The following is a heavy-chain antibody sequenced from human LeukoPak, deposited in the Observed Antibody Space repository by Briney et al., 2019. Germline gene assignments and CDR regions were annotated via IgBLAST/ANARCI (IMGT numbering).Heavy chain of an antibody. Sequence: GASVKVSCKASGYTFTGYYMHWVRQAPGQGLEWMGRINPNSGGTNYAQKFQGRVTMTRDTSISTAYMELSRLRSDDTAVYYCARFPIAVAGIWGPMVDHNDYWGQGTLVTVSS. CDR2: INPNSGGT. D-gene: IGHD6-19*01. CDR3: ARFPIAVAGIWGPMVDHNDY. CDR1: GYTFTGYY. J-gene: IGHJ4*02. V-gene: IGHV1-2*06.